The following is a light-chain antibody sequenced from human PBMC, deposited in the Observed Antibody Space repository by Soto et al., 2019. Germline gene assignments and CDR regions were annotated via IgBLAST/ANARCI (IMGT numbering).Light chain of an antibody. J-gene: IGKJ1*01. CDR2: DAS. Sequence: DIQMTQSPPSLSASVGDRVTITCQASQDIGNSLNWFQHKPGKAPNLVIYDASNLEIGVPSRFSGSGSGTEYTLTISSLQPEDFGSYYCQEYKNDYGTFGQGTKVDIK. CDR3: QEYKNDYGT. CDR1: QDIGNS. V-gene: IGKV1-33*01.